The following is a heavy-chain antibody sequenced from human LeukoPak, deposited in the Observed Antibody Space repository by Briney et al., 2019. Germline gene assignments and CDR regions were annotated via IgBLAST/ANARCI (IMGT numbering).Heavy chain of an antibody. J-gene: IGHJ6*03. CDR2: IYYSGST. V-gene: IGHV4-59*12. CDR3: ARSLSRDYFYQRGYYYYYMDV. CDR1: GGSISSYY. Sequence: PSETLSLTCTVSGGSISSYYWSWIRQPPGKGLEWIGYIYYSGSTNYNPSLKSRVTISVDTSKNQFSLKLSSVTAADTAVYYCARSLSRDYFYQRGYYYYYMDVWGKGTTVTISS. D-gene: IGHD2/OR15-2a*01.